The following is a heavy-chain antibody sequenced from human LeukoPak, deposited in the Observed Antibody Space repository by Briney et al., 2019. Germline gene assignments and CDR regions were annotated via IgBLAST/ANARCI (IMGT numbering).Heavy chain of an antibody. CDR1: GGSISSGDYY. V-gene: IGHV4-30-4*08. CDR2: IYYSGST. D-gene: IGHD2-2*01. CDR3: ARGYCSRTSCYPYLWFDP. J-gene: IGHJ5*02. Sequence: SETLSLTCTVSGGSISSGDYYWSWIRQPPGKGLGWIGYIYYSGSTYYNPSLKSRVTISVDTSKNQFSLKLSSVTAADTAVYYCARGYCSRTSCYPYLWFDPWGPGNMVPLSS.